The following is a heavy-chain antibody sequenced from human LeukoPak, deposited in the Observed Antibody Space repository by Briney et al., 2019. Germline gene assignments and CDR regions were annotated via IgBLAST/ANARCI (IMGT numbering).Heavy chain of an antibody. CDR1: GGSISSYY. V-gene: IGHV4-59*01. J-gene: IGHJ2*01. Sequence: KNSETLSLTCTVSGGSISSYYWSWIRQPPGKGLEWIGYIYYSGSTNYNPSLKSRVTISVDSSKNQFSLKLSSVTAADTAVYYCARVRSSSSLSPWYFDLWGRGTLVTVSS. D-gene: IGHD6-13*01. CDR2: IYYSGST. CDR3: ARVRSSSSLSPWYFDL.